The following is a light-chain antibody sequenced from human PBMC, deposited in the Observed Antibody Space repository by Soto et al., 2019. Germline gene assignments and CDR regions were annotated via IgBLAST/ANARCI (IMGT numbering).Light chain of an antibody. CDR2: EVS. CDR1: SSDIGAYDY. Sequence: ALTQPASVSGSPGQSITISCSGTSSDIGAYDYVSWYQQHPGRAPKLIIYEVSNRPSGVSNRFSGSKSGNTASLTISGLQAEDEADYYCSSYTNSSTLVVFGGGTKLTVL. CDR3: SSYTNSSTLVV. V-gene: IGLV2-14*01. J-gene: IGLJ2*01.